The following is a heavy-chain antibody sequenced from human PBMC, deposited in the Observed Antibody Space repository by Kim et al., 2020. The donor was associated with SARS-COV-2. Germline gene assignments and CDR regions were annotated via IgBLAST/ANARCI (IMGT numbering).Heavy chain of an antibody. D-gene: IGHD1-26*01. CDR3: ATDLGVGATTGPGDY. J-gene: IGHJ4*02. V-gene: IGHV1-24*01. CDR1: GYTLTELS. CDR2: FDPEDGET. Sequence: ASVKVSCKVSGYTLTELSMHWVRQAPGKGLEWMGGFDPEDGETIYAQKFQGRVTMTEDTSTDTAYMELSSLRSEDTAVYYCATDLGVGATTGPGDYWGQGTLVTVSS.